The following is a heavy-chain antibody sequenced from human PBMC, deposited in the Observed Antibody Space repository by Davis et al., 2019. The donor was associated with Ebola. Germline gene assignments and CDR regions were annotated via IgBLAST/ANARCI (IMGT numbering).Heavy chain of an antibody. CDR3: ARGYRDSRSWARFDY. CDR2: IYSGGST. V-gene: IGHV3-53*04. J-gene: IGHJ4*02. CDR1: GFIVTSDY. Sequence: GGSLRLSCTALGFIVTSDYMTWVRQAPGKGLEWVSVIYSGGSTYYADSVKHRFTTSRHDSKNTVYLKMNSLKAEDTAVYYCARGYRDSRSWARFDYWGQGTLVTVSS. D-gene: IGHD6-13*01.